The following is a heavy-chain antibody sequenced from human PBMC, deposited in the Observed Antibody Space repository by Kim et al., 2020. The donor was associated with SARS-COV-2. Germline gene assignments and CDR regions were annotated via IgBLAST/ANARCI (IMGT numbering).Heavy chain of an antibody. CDR2: ISSSSSCI. J-gene: IGHJ3*02. CDR3: ARALNSFIGGSGSYRDAFDI. Sequence: GGSLRLSCAASGFTFSSYSMHWVRQAPGKGLEWVSSISSSSSCICYADSVKGRFTISRDNAKNSLYLQMNSLRAEDTAVYYCARALNSFIGGSGSYRDAFDIWGQGTMVTVSS. D-gene: IGHD3-10*01. V-gene: IGHV3-21*01. CDR1: GFTFSSYS.